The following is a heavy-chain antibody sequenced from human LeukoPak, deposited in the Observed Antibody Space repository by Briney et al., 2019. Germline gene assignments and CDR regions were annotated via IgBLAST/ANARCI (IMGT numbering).Heavy chain of an antibody. Sequence: GRSLRLSCAASGFTFSTYGMHWVRQAPGKGLEWVAVIWYDGSNKYYADSVEGRFTISRDNSKNTLSLQMNSLRAEDTAVYYCARDRGDGYNYFDYWGQGTLVTVSS. J-gene: IGHJ4*02. CDR1: GFTFSTYG. CDR2: IWYDGSNK. D-gene: IGHD5-24*01. V-gene: IGHV3-33*01. CDR3: ARDRGDGYNYFDY.